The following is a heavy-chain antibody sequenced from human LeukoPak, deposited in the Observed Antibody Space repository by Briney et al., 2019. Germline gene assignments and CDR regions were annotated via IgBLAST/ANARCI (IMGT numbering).Heavy chain of an antibody. CDR2: TYYGSKWYD. CDR3: ARGHGGYMDS. V-gene: IGHV6-1*01. D-gene: IGHD5-12*01. J-gene: IGHJ4*02. CDR1: GDSASSNSAA. Sequence: SQTLSLTCALSGDSASSNSAAWNWIRQSPSRGLEWLGRTYYGSKWYDAYAESVRSRITIKPDTSRNQFSLQLDSVTPEDTAVYFFARGHGGYMDSWGQGTLVTVSS.